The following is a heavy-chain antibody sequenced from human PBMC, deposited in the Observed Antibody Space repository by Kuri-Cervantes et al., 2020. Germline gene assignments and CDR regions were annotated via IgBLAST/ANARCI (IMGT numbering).Heavy chain of an antibody. J-gene: IGHJ4*02. CDR1: GFTFSRYR. CDR2: ININSNAT. D-gene: IGHD6-13*01. Sequence: GGSLRLSCAASGFTFSRYRMNWVRQVPGKGLEWVSHININSNATYYADSVRGRFTISRDDAKNSLYLQMDSLRAEDTAVYYCARQGYSSSWTGYFDYWGQGTLVTVSS. CDR3: ARQGYSSSWTGYFDY. V-gene: IGHV3-48*01.